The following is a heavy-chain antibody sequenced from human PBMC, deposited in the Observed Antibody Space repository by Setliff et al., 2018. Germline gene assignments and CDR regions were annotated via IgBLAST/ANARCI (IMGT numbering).Heavy chain of an antibody. CDR2: IYHSGST. CDR3: ARHGLQFLEWLSAFDY. CDR1: GYSIGSGYY. Sequence: PSETLSLTFAVSGYSIGSGYYWGWIRQPPGKGLEWIGNIYHSGSTYYNPSLKSRVTISVDTSKNQFSLKLTSVTAADTAVYYCARHGLQFLEWLSAFDYWGQGTLVTVSS. J-gene: IGHJ4*02. D-gene: IGHD3-3*01. V-gene: IGHV4-38-2*01.